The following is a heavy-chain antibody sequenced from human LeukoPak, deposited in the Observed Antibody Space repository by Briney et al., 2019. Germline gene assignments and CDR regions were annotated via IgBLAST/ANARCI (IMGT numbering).Heavy chain of an antibody. Sequence: ASVKVSCKASGYTFTGYYMHWVRQAPGQGLEWMGWINPNSGGTKYAQKFQGRVTMTRDTSISTAYMELSRLRSEDTAVYYCARVGYDFWSGYYTVGAYYYYMDVWGKGTTVTVSS. V-gene: IGHV1-2*02. CDR2: INPNSGGT. D-gene: IGHD3-3*01. CDR3: ARVGYDFWSGYYTVGAYYYYMDV. CDR1: GYTFTGYY. J-gene: IGHJ6*03.